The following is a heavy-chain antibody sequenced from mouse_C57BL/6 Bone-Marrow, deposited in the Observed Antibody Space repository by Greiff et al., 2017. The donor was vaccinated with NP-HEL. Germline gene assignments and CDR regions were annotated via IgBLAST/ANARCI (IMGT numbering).Heavy chain of an antibody. J-gene: IGHJ4*01. V-gene: IGHV5-16*01. D-gene: IGHD2-5*01. Sequence: DVKLVESEGGLVQPGSSMKLSCTASGFTFSDYYMAWVRQVPEKGLEWVANINYDGSSTYYLDSLQSRFIISRDNAKNILYLQMSSLKSEDTATYYCAREGNSNYEGLYAMDYWGQGTSVTVSS. CDR2: INYDGSST. CDR1: GFTFSDYY. CDR3: AREGNSNYEGLYAMDY.